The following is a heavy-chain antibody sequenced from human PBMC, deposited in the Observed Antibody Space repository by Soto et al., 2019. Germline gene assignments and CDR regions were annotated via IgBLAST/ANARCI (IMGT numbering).Heavy chain of an antibody. CDR1: GYTFSNHE. D-gene: IGHD2-21*02. J-gene: IGHJ4*02. Sequence: GGSLRLSCAASGYTFSNHEMNWIRQAPGKGLEWVAYISIGGKTTYYADSLKGRFTISRDNDKNSLSLEMNGLRDEDTAMYYCARVGDKFYGLDYWGQGTRVTVSS. V-gene: IGHV3-48*03. CDR3: ARVGDKFYGLDY. CDR2: ISIGGKTT.